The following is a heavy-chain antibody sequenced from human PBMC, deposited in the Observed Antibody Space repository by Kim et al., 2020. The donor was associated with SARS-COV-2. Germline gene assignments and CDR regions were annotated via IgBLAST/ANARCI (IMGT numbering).Heavy chain of an antibody. D-gene: IGHD4-17*01. CDR1: GYSFTSYW. V-gene: IGHV5-51*01. Sequence: GESLKISCKGSGYSFTSYWIGWVRQMPGKGLEWMGIIYPGDSDTRYSPSFQGQVTISADKSISTAYLQWSSLKASDTAMYYCARRPDYGDYHRFFDYWGQGTLVTVSS. CDR3: ARRPDYGDYHRFFDY. CDR2: IYPGDSDT. J-gene: IGHJ4*02.